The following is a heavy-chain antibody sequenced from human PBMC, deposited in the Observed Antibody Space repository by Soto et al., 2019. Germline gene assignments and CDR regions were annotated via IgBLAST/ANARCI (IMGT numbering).Heavy chain of an antibody. CDR2: IYHSGST. CDR1: GYSISSGYY. J-gene: IGHJ5*02. CDR3: AREWPAGGDCLFGWFDP. D-gene: IGHD2-21*02. Sequence: SETLSLTCAVSGYSISSGYYWGWIRQPPGKGLEWIGSIYHSGSTYYNPSLKSRVTISVDTSKNQFSLKLSSVTAADTAVYYCAREWPAGGDCLFGWFDPWGQGTLVTVSS. V-gene: IGHV4-38-2*01.